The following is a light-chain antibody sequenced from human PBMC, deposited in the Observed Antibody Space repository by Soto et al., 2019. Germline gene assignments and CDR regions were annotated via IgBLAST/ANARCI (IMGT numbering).Light chain of an antibody. Sequence: IGLTQSQGTLSLSPGERATRACRASQSVARRTLAWYQQRPGQAPRLLIDGASSRATGIPDRFSGSGSGTDFTLTINGLEPEDFAVYYCQRYDDSQGAFGPGTKVDV. V-gene: IGKV3-20*01. J-gene: IGKJ3*01. CDR2: GAS. CDR3: QRYDDSQGA. CDR1: QSVARRT.